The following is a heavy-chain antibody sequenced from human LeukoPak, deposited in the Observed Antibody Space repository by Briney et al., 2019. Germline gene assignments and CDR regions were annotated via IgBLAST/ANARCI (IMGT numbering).Heavy chain of an antibody. D-gene: IGHD2-2*01. CDR1: GFTFSSYA. J-gene: IGHJ4*02. Sequence: GGSLRLSCAASGFTFSSYAMHWVRQAPGKGLEWVAVISYDGSNKYYADSMKGRFTISRDNSKNTLYLQMNSLRAEDTAVYYCARDRGDIVVVPADPLDYWGQGTLVTVSS. CDR2: ISYDGSNK. V-gene: IGHV3-30-3*01. CDR3: ARDRGDIVVVPADPLDY.